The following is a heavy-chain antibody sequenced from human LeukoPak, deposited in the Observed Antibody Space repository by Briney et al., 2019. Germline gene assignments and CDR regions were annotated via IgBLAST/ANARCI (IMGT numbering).Heavy chain of an antibody. J-gene: IGHJ4*02. Sequence: GGSLRLSCAASGFTFDRSAMNRVRQAPGKGLEWVSASGTDGNTYYADSVQGRFTISRDNSNNTLYLQLTSLRAHGPAVYFCAKKPPGNYPSDYWLEPTLVTVSP. V-gene: IGHV3-23*01. CDR1: GFTFDRSA. D-gene: IGHD3-22*01. CDR2: SGTDGNT. CDR3: AKKPPGNYPSDY.